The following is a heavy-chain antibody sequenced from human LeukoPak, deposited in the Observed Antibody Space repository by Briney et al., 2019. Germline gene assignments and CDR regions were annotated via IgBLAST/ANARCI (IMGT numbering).Heavy chain of an antibody. D-gene: IGHD2-15*01. CDR1: GLTFSDYY. CDR3: ARDGSKRDY. J-gene: IGHJ4*02. Sequence: PGGSLRLSCAASGLTFSDYYMSWIRQAPGKGLEWISYISSSSSYSVYADSVKGRFTISRDNAKNSLYLEMNSLRADDTAVYYCARDGSKRDYWGQGALVIVSS. CDR2: ISSSSSYS. V-gene: IGHV3-11*06.